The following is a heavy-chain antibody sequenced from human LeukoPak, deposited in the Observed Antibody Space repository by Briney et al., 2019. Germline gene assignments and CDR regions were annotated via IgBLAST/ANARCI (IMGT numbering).Heavy chain of an antibody. CDR2: IIPIFGTA. V-gene: IGHV1-69*13. CDR1: GGTFISYA. Sequence: SVKVSCKASGGTFISYAISWVRQAPGQGLEWMGGIIPIFGTANYAQKFQGRVTITADESTSTAYMELSSLRSEDTAVYYCARGDYARPLSWFDPWGQGTLVTVSS. D-gene: IGHD4-17*01. CDR3: ARGDYARPLSWFDP. J-gene: IGHJ5*02.